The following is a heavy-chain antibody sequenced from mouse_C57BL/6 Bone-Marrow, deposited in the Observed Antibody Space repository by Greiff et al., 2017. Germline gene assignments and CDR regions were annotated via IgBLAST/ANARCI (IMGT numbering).Heavy chain of an antibody. D-gene: IGHD4-1*01. V-gene: IGHV2-2*01. CDR2: IWSGGST. J-gene: IGHJ2*01. CDR3: ARNEVGRRSFYYFDY. Sequence: QVQLQQSGPGLVQPSQSLSITCTVSGFSLTSYGVHWVRQSPGKGLEWLGVIWSGGSTDYNAAFISRLSISKYNSTSPVFFKMNSLQADDTAMYYGARNEVGRRSFYYFDYWGQGTTLTVSS. CDR1: GFSLTSYG.